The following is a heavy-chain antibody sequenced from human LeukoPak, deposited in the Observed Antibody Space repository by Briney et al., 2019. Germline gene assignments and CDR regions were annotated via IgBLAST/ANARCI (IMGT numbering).Heavy chain of an antibody. J-gene: IGHJ5*02. CDR3: ARPVPSRLGWFDP. D-gene: IGHD1-1*01. CDR2: IYYSGST. Sequence: SETLSLTCTVAGGSISSSSYYWGWIRQPPGKGLEWIGTIYYSGSTYYNPSLKSRVTISVDTSKNQFSLKLTSVTAADTAVYYCARPVPSRLGWFDPWGQGTLVTVSS. V-gene: IGHV4-39*01. CDR1: GGSISSSSYY.